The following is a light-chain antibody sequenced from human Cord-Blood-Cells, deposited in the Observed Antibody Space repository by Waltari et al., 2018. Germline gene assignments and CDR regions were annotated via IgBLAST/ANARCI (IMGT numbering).Light chain of an antibody. J-gene: IGLJ2*01. CDR3: SSYTSSSTLVV. Sequence: QSAMTQPASVSGSPGQSITISCTGTSSDVGGYNYVSWYQQHQGQAPKLMIYDVSNRPSGVSNRFSGSKSGNTASLTISGLQAEDEADYYCSSYTSSSTLVVFGGGTKLTVL. V-gene: IGLV2-14*01. CDR2: DVS. CDR1: SSDVGGYNY.